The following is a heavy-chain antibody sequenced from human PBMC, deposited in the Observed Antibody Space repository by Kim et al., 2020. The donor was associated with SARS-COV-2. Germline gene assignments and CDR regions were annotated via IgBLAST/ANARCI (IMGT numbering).Heavy chain of an antibody. Sequence: GGSLRLSCAASGFTFSKYDMHWVRQPTGRGLGWVSAIGTAGDTFYPGAVKGRFTISRDNAKNSLYLQMNSLTAGDTAVYYCARGSMGRAPGPDDAFDIWGQGRLVTLSS. CDR2: IGTAGDT. CDR1: GFTFSKYD. D-gene: IGHD1-1*01. V-gene: IGHV3-13*01. J-gene: IGHJ3*02. CDR3: ARGSMGRAPGPDDAFDI.